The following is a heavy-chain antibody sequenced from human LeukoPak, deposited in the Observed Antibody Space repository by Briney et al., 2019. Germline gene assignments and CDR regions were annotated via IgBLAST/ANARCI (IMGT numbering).Heavy chain of an antibody. D-gene: IGHD3-3*02. Sequence: SETLSLTCTVSGGSISSYYWSWIRQPPGKGLEWIGEINHSGSTDYNPSLKSRVTISVDTSKNQFSLKLSSVTAADTAVYYCARSPFRRRGHAFDIWGQGTMVTVSS. V-gene: IGHV4-34*01. CDR1: GGSISSYY. CDR2: INHSGST. CDR3: ARSPFRRRGHAFDI. J-gene: IGHJ3*02.